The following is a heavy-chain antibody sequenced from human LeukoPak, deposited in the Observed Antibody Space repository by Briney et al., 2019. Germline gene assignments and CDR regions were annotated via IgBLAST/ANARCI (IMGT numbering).Heavy chain of an antibody. D-gene: IGHD3-10*01. CDR2: IYYSGST. CDR3: ARNAVAVRGVRVYNWFDP. J-gene: IGHJ5*02. Sequence: PSETLSLTCTVSGGSISSYYWSWIRQPPGKGLEWIGYIYYSGSTNYNPSLKSRVTISVDTSKNQFSLKLSSVTAADTAVYYCARNAVAVRGVRVYNWFDPWGRGTLVTVSS. V-gene: IGHV4-59*08. CDR1: GGSISSYY.